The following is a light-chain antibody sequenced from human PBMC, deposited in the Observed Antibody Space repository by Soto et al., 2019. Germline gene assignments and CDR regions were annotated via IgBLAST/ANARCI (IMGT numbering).Light chain of an antibody. CDR3: QQYGYSQWT. V-gene: IGKV3-20*01. Sequence: IVLTQSPGTLSLSPRERATLSCRASQTGSNSYLAWYQQKSAQAPRLLIYGVSTRATGIPDRFSGSGSGTEFTLTISRLEPEDFAVYFCQQYGYSQWTFGQGTKVDI. CDR2: GVS. J-gene: IGKJ1*01. CDR1: QTGSNSY.